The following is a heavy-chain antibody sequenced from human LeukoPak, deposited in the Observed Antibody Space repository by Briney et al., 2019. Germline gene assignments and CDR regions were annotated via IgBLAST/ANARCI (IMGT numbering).Heavy chain of an antibody. J-gene: IGHJ6*02. Sequence: ASVKVSCKASGYTFTSYYMHWVRQAPGQGLEWMGIINPSGGSTSYAQKFQGRVTMTRDTSTSTVYMELSSLRSEDTAVYYCARWHRDCSGGSCYRSYYYYYGMDVWGQGTTVTVSS. CDR1: GYTFTSYY. CDR3: ARWHRDCSGGSCYRSYYYYYGMDV. D-gene: IGHD2-15*01. CDR2: INPSGGST. V-gene: IGHV1-46*01.